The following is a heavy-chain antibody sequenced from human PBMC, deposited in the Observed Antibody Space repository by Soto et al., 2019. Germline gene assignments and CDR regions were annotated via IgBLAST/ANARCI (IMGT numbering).Heavy chain of an antibody. CDR2: ISYEGSNK. J-gene: IGHJ6*02. CDR1: GFTFSSNG. V-gene: IGHV3-30*03. D-gene: IGHD6-13*01. Sequence: QVQLVESGGGVVQPGRSLRLSCAASGFTFSSNGMHWVRQAPGKGLEWVAVISYEGSNKYYADSVKGRFTIYRDNSKNTLYLQMNSLRAEDTAVYYCARLTSGYSSSWYYGMDVWGQGTTVTVSS. CDR3: ARLTSGYSSSWYYGMDV.